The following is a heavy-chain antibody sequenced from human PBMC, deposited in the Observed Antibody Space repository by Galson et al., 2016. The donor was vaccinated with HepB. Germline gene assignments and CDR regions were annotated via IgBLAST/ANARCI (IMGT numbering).Heavy chain of an antibody. CDR1: GFTFSSYW. J-gene: IGHJ6*02. V-gene: IGHV3-74*01. CDR3: ARDGRRGYDMDV. Sequence: SLRLSCAASGFTFSSYWMHWVRQAPGKGLVWVSRIKGDGTRPTYADSVKGRFTISRDNTKNTLYLQMNSLRDEDTAVYYCARDGRRGYDMDVWGQGTTVTVSS. CDR2: IKGDGTRP.